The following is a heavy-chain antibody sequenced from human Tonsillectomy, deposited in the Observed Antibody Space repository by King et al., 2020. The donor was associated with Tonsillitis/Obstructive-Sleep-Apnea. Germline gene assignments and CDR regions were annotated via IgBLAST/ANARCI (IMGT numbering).Heavy chain of an antibody. J-gene: IGHJ5*02. CDR2: IYHGGST. CDR1: GGSISISNW. D-gene: IGHD3-9*01. CDR3: ASRADYDILTGYRNWFDP. V-gene: IGHV4-4*01. Sequence: QLQESGPGLVKPSGTLSLTCAVSGGSISISNWWGWVLQPPWKGLEWLWEIYHGGSTNYNPSLKSRVTISVDKSKNQFSLNLSSGTAADTAVYCCASRADYDILTGYRNWFDPWGQGTLVTVSS.